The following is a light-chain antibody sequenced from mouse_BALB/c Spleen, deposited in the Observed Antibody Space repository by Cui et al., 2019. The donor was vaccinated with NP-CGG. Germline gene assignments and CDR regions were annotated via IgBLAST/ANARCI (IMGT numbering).Light chain of an antibody. CDR2: GTN. Sequence: QAVVTQESALATSPGETVTLTCRSSTGAVTTSNYANRVQEKPDHLFTGLIGGTNNRAPGVPARFSGSLIGDKAALTLTGAKTGDEAIYFCALWYSNHWVFGGGTKLTVL. CDR3: ALWYSNHWV. CDR1: TGAVTTSNY. V-gene: IGLV1*01. J-gene: IGLJ1*01.